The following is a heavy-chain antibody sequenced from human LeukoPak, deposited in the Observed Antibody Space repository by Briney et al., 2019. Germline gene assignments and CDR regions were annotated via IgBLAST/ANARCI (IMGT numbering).Heavy chain of an antibody. CDR3: AKAKVAGAPLYYYYMDV. J-gene: IGHJ6*03. Sequence: PGGSLRLSYAASGFTLSSYAMSWVRQAPGKGLEWVSAISCSGGSTYYADSVTRLFTISRDNSKTPLYLQMNSLRAEDTAVYYCAKAKVAGAPLYYYYMDVWGKGPTVTVSS. CDR2: ISCSGGST. V-gene: IGHV3-23*01. CDR1: GFTLSSYA. D-gene: IGHD7-27*01.